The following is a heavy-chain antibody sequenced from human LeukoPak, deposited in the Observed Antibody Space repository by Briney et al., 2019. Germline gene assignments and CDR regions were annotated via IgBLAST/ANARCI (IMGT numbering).Heavy chain of an antibody. D-gene: IGHD3-22*01. CDR1: GFTFSTYG. Sequence: SGGSLRLSCAASGFTFSTYGMHWVRQAPGKGLEWVAFIRDNESDKYYADSVKGRFAISRDNTKNTLYLQMNSLTPDDTALYYCARDQSHHDSSGSLYDPWGQGTLVTVSS. V-gene: IGHV3-30*02. CDR3: ARDQSHHDSSGSLYDP. J-gene: IGHJ5*02. CDR2: IRDNESDK.